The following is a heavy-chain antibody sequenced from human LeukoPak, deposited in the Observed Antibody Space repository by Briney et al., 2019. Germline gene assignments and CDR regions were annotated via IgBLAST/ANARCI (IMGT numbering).Heavy chain of an antibody. J-gene: IGHJ4*02. Sequence: GGSLRLSCAASGFTFDDYAMHWVRQAPGKGLEWVSSISWNSDSIRYADSVKGRFTISRDNAKNSLYLQMHSLRAEDTALYYCAKTGYSSTWYPFDYWGQGTLVTVPS. CDR2: ISWNSDSI. V-gene: IGHV3-9*01. CDR1: GFTFDDYA. CDR3: AKTGYSSTWYPFDY. D-gene: IGHD6-13*01.